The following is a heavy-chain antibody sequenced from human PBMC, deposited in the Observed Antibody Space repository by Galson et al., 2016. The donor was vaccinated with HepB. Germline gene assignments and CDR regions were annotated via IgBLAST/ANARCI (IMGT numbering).Heavy chain of an antibody. CDR2: IYYSGIT. D-gene: IGHD3-3*01. CDR3: ARERWSGYYTNMGFDY. Sequence: SETLSLTCTVSDGSVSNDSYYWSWIRQPPGKGLEWIGYIYYSGITKYNPSLKSRVTISVDTSKSQFSLKLSSVTAADTAVYYCARERWSGYYTNMGFDYWGQGTLVTVSS. V-gene: IGHV4-61*01. J-gene: IGHJ4*02. CDR1: DGSVSNDSYY.